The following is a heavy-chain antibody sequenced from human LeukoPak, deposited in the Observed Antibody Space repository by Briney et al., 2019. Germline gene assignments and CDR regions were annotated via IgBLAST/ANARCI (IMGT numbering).Heavy chain of an antibody. D-gene: IGHD1-26*01. CDR2: ISSGGTEI. J-gene: IGHJ4*02. CDR1: GFTFSTYA. CDR3: ARMGGNLSR. V-gene: IGHV3-21*05. Sequence: GSLRLSCAASGFTFSTYAMGWVRQAPGKGLDWVSYISSGGTEIYYSESVKGRFTISRDNAKNSLFLQMNNLRAEDTAVYYCARMGGNLSRWGQGTLVTVSS.